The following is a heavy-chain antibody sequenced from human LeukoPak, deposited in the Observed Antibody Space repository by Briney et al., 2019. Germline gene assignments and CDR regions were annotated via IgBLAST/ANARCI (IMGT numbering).Heavy chain of an antibody. J-gene: IGHJ4*02. CDR2: IKSKTDGGTT. CDR1: GFTFSNAW. V-gene: IGHV3-15*01. Sequence: GGSLRLSCAASGFTFSNAWMSWVRQAPGKGLEWVGRIKSKTDGGTTDYAAPVKGRFTISRDDSKNTLYLQMNSLKTEDTAVYYCTTDPVVVVPAAMGPFDYWGQGTLVTVSS. D-gene: IGHD2-2*01. CDR3: TTDPVVVVPAAMGPFDY.